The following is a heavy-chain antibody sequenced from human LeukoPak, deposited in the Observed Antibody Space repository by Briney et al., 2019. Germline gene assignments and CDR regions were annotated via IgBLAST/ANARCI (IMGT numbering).Heavy chain of an antibody. Sequence: SVKVSFKASGGTFSSYAISWVRQAPGQGLEWMGRIIPILGIANYAQKFQGRVTITADKSTSTAYMELSSLRSEDTAVYYCARVDTAMVIDYWGEGTLVTVSS. D-gene: IGHD5-18*01. CDR2: IIPILGIA. CDR3: ARVDTAMVIDY. V-gene: IGHV1-69*04. J-gene: IGHJ4*02. CDR1: GGTFSSYA.